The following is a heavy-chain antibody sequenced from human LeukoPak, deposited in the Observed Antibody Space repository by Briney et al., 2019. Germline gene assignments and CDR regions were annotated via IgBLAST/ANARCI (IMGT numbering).Heavy chain of an antibody. Sequence: PGGSLRLSCAASGFTFSSYAMSCVRQAPGKGLEWVSAISGSGGSTYYADSVKGRFTISRDNSKNTLYLQMNSLRAEDTAVYYCAKVEDIVVVPAAINYWGQGTLVTVSS. V-gene: IGHV3-23*01. CDR3: AKVEDIVVVPAAINY. D-gene: IGHD2-2*01. CDR2: ISGSGGST. CDR1: GFTFSSYA. J-gene: IGHJ4*02.